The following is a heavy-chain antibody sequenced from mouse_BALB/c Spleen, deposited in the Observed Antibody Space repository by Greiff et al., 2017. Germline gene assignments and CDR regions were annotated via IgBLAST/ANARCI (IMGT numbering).Heavy chain of an antibody. CDR1: GYAFTNYL. CDR3: ARSGSTMITRAMDY. Sequence: VQLQQSGAELVRPGTSVKVSCKASGYAFTNYLIAWVKQRPGQGLEWIGVINPGSGGTNYNEKFKGKATLTADKSSSTAYMQLSSLTSDDSAVYFCARSGSTMITRAMDYWGQGTSVTVSS. V-gene: IGHV1-54*01. CDR2: INPGSGGT. D-gene: IGHD2-4*01. J-gene: IGHJ4*01.